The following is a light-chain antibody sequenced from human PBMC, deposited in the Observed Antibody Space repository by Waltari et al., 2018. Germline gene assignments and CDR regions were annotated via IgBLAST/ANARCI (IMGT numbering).Light chain of an antibody. V-gene: IGKV4-1*01. CDR3: QQYFSTPWT. Sequence: IVVTQSPDSLAVSLGERVTINCRSNQSLLYDSNNRNYLAWYQHKPGQPPRPLIYWAYMRQSGVPDRFTGSGSGTDFTLTISSLQAEDVAVYYCQQYFSTPWTFGHETAVEIK. CDR1: QSLLYDSNNRNY. J-gene: IGKJ1*01. CDR2: WAY.